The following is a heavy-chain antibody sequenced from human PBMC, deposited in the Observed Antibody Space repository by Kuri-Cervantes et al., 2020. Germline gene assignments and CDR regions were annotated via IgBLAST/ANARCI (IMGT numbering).Heavy chain of an antibody. CDR3: ARRKFNLLTGTNWFDL. V-gene: IGHV4-34*01. CDR1: GGSFSGYY. D-gene: IGHD3-9*01. Sequence: SETLSLTCAVYGGSFSGYYWSWIRQPPGKELEWIGEINHSGSTNYNPSLKSRVSISVDTSKNQFSLKLSSVTAADTALYYCARRKFNLLTGTNWFDLWGQGTLVTVSS. CDR2: INHSGST. J-gene: IGHJ5*02.